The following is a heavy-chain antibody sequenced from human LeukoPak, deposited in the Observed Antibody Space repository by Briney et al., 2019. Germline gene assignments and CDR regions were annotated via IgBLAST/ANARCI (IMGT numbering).Heavy chain of an antibody. V-gene: IGHV4-61*02. Sequence: SETLSLTCTVSGGSISSGSYYWSWIRQPTGKGLEWIGRIYTSGSTNYNPSLKSRVTISVDTSKNQFSLTLSSVTAADTAVYYCAGESRTWPSSFDFWGQGTLVTVSS. J-gene: IGHJ4*02. CDR3: AGESRTWPSSFDF. CDR2: IYTSGST. D-gene: IGHD6-13*01. CDR1: GGSISSGSYY.